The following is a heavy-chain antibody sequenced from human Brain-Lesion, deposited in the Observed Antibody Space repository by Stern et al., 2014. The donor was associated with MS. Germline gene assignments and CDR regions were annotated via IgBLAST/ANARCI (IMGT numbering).Heavy chain of an antibody. Sequence: VQLVQSGAEVKKPGASVKVSCKASGYTFIRYAMQWVRQAPGQRLEWMGRINGVDDKTKYSHKFQGRVTITRDTSANTVYMELSSLRSEDTAVYYCARDDHRDGSGHYAPFDYWGQGTRVTVSS. D-gene: IGHD3-22*01. CDR3: ARDDHRDGSGHYAPFDY. CDR1: GYTFIRYA. J-gene: IGHJ4*02. CDR2: INGVDDKT. V-gene: IGHV1-3*01.